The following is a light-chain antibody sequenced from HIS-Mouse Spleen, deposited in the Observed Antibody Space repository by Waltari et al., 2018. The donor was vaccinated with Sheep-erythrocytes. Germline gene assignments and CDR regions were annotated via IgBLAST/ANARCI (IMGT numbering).Light chain of an antibody. Sequence: QSVLTQPPSVSAAPGQKVPISCSGSRSNIGNNYVSWYQQLPGTAPKLLIYDNNKRPSGIPDRFSGSKSGTSATLGITGLQTGDEADYYCGTWDSSLSAVVFGGGTKLTVL. CDR2: DNN. J-gene: IGLJ2*01. CDR3: GTWDSSLSAVV. V-gene: IGLV1-51*01. CDR1: RSNIGNNY.